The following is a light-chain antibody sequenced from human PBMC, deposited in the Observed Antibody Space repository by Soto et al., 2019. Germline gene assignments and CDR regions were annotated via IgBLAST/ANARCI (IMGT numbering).Light chain of an antibody. CDR2: AAS. J-gene: IGKJ1*01. V-gene: IGKV1-39*01. CDR3: QQSYSSPPT. CDR1: QSISNH. Sequence: DIQMTQSPSSVSGSVGDRVTITCRASQSISNHLNWYQQKPGKAPKLLIFAASSLQSGVPSRFSGSRSGPDFTLTISSLQPEDFATYYCQQSYSSPPTFGQGTKVDIK.